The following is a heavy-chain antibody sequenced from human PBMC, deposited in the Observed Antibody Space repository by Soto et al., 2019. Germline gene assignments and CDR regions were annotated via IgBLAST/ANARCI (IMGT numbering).Heavy chain of an antibody. J-gene: IGHJ6*02. D-gene: IGHD3-10*01. V-gene: IGHV4-59*08. CDR1: GGSIDGYN. CDR3: ARQGIGNLHGLVDV. Sequence: QVQLQESGPGLVKPSETLSLTCTVSGGSIDGYNCAWIRQPPGKALEWVGYVYYNGGSSYNPSLQSRVPLSMDTSKSQFSLQLRSVTAADTAVYYCARQGIGNLHGLVDVWGRGTTVTVSS. CDR2: VYYNGGS.